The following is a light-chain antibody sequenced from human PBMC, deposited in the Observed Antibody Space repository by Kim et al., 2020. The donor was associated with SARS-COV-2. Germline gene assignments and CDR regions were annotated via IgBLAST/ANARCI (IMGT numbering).Light chain of an antibody. Sequence: PGKSITVSCTGISRDGASYNLVSWYQQHPGKAPHLIIYEVTKRPSGVSNRFSGSKSGNTASLTISGLQAEDEADYYCCSYATTYVIFGGGTQLTVL. CDR3: CSYATTYVI. CDR1: SRDGASYNL. V-gene: IGLV2-23*02. CDR2: EVT. J-gene: IGLJ2*01.